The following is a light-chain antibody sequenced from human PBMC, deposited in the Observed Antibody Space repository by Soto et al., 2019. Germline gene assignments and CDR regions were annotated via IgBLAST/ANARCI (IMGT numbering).Light chain of an antibody. Sequence: EIVLTQSPGTLPLSPGERATLSCRASQSVSSSYLAWYQQKPGQAPRLLIYGASSRATGIPDRFSGSGSGTDFTLTISALQSEDFGIYYCQQYKSWRTFGQGTKV. CDR3: QQYKSWRT. CDR2: GAS. J-gene: IGKJ1*01. CDR1: QSVSSSY. V-gene: IGKV3-20*01.